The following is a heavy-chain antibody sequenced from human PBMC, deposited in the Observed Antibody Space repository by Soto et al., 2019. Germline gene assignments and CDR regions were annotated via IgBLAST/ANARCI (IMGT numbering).Heavy chain of an antibody. V-gene: IGHV4-31*02. D-gene: IGHD3-3*01. CDR3: ARENFGAVVHDAFDL. CDR1: GGSVSSGGYY. CDR2: IYDTETA. Sequence: QVQLQESGPGLVKPSQTLSLTCSVSGGSVSSGGYYWNWIRQLPGNGLEWIGYIYDTETAYYNPSLKSRPSISLDTSKNQFSLTLNSVTPADTAVYYCARENFGAVVHDAFDLWGQGTVVTVSS. J-gene: IGHJ3*01.